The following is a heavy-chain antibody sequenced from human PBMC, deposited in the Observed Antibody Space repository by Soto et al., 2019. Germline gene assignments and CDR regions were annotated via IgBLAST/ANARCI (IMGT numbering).Heavy chain of an antibody. V-gene: IGHV3-23*01. CDR1: GFIFSSYA. D-gene: IGHD3-10*01. CDR3: TKRLYYNSGSFEY. CDR2: ISSSGDST. J-gene: IGHJ4*02. Sequence: EVELLESGGGLAQPGGSLRLSCAASGFIFSSYAMTWVRQAPGKGLEWVSTISSSGDSTYYADSVKGRLTISRDNSKNTLYLQMNSLRAEDTAAYYCTKRLYYNSGSFEYWGQGTRVTVSS.